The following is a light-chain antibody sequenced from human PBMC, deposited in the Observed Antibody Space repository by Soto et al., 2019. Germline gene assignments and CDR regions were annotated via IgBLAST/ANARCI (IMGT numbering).Light chain of an antibody. CDR3: QSYDSSTVV. CDR1: SGSIASND. CDR2: ENN. J-gene: IGLJ2*01. V-gene: IGLV6-57*04. Sequence: NFMLTQPHSVSESPGKTVTTSCTRSSGSIASNDVQWYQQRPGSAPTTVIYENNQRPSGVPDRFSGSTDGSSNSASLTISGLQTEDEADYYCQSYDSSTVVFGGGTQLTVL.